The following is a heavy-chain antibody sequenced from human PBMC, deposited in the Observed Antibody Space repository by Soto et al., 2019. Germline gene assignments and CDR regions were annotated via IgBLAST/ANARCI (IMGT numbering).Heavy chain of an antibody. D-gene: IGHD1-1*01. J-gene: IGHJ4*02. V-gene: IGHV3-66*01. Sequence: ELQLVASGGGLVQPGGSLRLSCAASGFTVSNNYVRWVRQAPGKGLEWVSLIFSNGDTRYADSVKGRFTISRDSSSHTLYLQINSLRVEDTAVYYWAREGTYKLVGGQGIHVTVSS. CDR2: IFSNGDT. CDR1: GFTVSNNY. CDR3: AREGTYKLV.